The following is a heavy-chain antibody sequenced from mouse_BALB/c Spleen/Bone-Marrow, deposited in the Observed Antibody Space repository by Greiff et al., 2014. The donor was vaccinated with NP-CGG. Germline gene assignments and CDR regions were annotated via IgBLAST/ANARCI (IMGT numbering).Heavy chain of an antibody. V-gene: IGHV1-14*01. Sequence: EVQRVESGPELVKPGASVKMSCKASGYTFTSYVMHWVKQKPGQGLEWIGCINPYNDGTKYNEKFKGKATLTSDKSSSTAYMELSSLTSEDSAVYYCARKVWYYAMDYWGQGTSVTVSS. CDR2: INPYNDGT. CDR3: ARKVWYYAMDY. J-gene: IGHJ4*01. CDR1: GYTFTSYV. D-gene: IGHD2-10*02.